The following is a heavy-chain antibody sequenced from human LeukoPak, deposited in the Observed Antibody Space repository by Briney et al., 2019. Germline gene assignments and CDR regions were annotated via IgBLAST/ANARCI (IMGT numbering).Heavy chain of an antibody. Sequence: GGSLRLSCAASGFSFSSYWMSWVRQAPGKGLGWLANIRHDGSEKYYVGSVKGRFTISRDNAKNSLYLQMNSLRAEGTAFYYCARVTSRAPLHYGGKGTLVTVSS. CDR2: IRHDGSEK. CDR1: GFSFSSYW. D-gene: IGHD2-21*02. V-gene: IGHV3-7*03. CDR3: ARVTSRAPLHY. J-gene: IGHJ4*02.